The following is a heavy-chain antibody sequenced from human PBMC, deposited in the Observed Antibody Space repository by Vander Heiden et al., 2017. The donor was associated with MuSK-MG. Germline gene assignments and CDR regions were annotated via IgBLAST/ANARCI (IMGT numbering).Heavy chain of an antibody. V-gene: IGHV1-24*01. CDR1: GYTLTELS. CDR3: ATDLITFEGVIAPLAY. D-gene: IGHD3-16*02. CDR2: FDPEDGET. J-gene: IGHJ4*02. Sequence: QVQLVQSGAEVKKPGASVKVSCKVSGYTLTELSMHWVRQAPGKGLEWMGGFDPEDGETIYAQKFQGRVTMTEDTSTDTAYMELSSLRSEDTAVYYCATDLITFEGVIAPLAYWGQGTLVTVSS.